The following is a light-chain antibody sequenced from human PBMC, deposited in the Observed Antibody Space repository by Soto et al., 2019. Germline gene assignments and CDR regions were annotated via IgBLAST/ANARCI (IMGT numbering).Light chain of an antibody. J-gene: IGKJ1*01. CDR1: QGISNY. V-gene: IGKV1-27*01. Sequence: DMQMTQSPSSLSTSFGDRVTITGRASQGISNYFAWYQQKPGKVPKLLIYAASTLQSGVPSRFSGSGSGTDFTLTISSLQPEDVATYYCQKYNSAPWTFGQGTKVDIK. CDR2: AAS. CDR3: QKYNSAPWT.